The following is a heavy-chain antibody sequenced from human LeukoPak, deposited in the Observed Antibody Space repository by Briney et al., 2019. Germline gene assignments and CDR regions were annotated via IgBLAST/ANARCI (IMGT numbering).Heavy chain of an antibody. V-gene: IGHV3-30*02. D-gene: IGHD3-10*01. CDR1: GFTFSSYG. CDR2: IRCDGSNK. J-gene: IGHJ4*02. CDR3: AKDTANMVRGVYYFDY. Sequence: PGRSLRLSCAASGFTFSSYGMHWVRQAPGKGLEWVAFIRCDGSNKYYADSVKGRFTISRDNSKNTLYLQMNSLRAEDTAVCYCAKDTANMVRGVYYFDYWGQGTLVTVSS.